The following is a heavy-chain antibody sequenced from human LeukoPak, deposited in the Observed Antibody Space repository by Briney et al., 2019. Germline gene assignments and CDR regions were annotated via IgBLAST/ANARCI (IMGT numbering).Heavy chain of an antibody. CDR1: GFTFSSYW. CDR2: IKQDGSEK. D-gene: IGHD2-2*01. CDR3: ARVRQGIVVVPAATFDY. J-gene: IGHJ4*02. Sequence: GGSLRLSCAASGFTFSSYWMSWVRQAPGKGLEWVANIKQDGSEKYYVDSVKGRFTISRDNAKNSLYLQMNSLRAEDTAVYYCARVRQGIVVVPAATFDYWGQGTLVTVSS. V-gene: IGHV3-7*01.